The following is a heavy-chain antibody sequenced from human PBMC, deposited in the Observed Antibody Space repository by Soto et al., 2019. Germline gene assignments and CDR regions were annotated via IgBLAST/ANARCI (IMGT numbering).Heavy chain of an antibody. CDR2: IYSGGST. CDR3: ASGAAGATWSFGD. CDR1: GFTVSSKY. J-gene: IGHJ4*02. V-gene: IGHV3-53*01. Sequence: EVQLVESGGGLIQPGGSLRLSCAASGFTVSSKYMSWVRQAPGKGLQWVSLIYSGGSTKYADSVKGRFTISRDDSKNTLYLQTNSLRAEDTAVYYCASGAAGATWSFGDWGQGTLVTVSS. D-gene: IGHD6-13*01.